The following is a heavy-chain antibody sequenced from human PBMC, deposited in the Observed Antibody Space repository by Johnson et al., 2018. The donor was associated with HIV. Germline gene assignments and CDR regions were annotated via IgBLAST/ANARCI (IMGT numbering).Heavy chain of an antibody. Sequence: VQLVESGGGLVQPGGSLRLSCAASGFTFSSYAMSWVRQAPCKGLEWVAVIWYDGSNKYYADSVKGRFTISRDNAKNSLYLQMNSLRAEDTAVYYCARDTYCSGGSCDSNAFDIWGQGTMVTVSS. CDR3: ARDTYCSGGSCDSNAFDI. V-gene: IGHV3-33*08. CDR1: GFTFSSYA. D-gene: IGHD2-15*01. J-gene: IGHJ3*02. CDR2: IWYDGSNK.